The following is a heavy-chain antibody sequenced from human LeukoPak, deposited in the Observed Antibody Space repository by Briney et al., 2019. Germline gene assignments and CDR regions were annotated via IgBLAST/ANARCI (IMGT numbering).Heavy chain of an antibody. J-gene: IGHJ5*02. CDR3: AEDRLHL. V-gene: IGHV3-23*01. CDR1: GFTSGSYV. CDR2: FRGDSGRT. Sequence: GGSLRLSCXXSGFTSGSYVISWVRQAPGKGLEWVSAFRGDSGRTYYADSVKGRFTISRDNSKNTVFLQMNSLRAEDTALYYCAEDRLHLWGQGTLVTVSS.